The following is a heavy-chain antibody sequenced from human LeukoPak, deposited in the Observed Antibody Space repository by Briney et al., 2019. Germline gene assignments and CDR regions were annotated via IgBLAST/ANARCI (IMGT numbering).Heavy chain of an antibody. D-gene: IGHD1-26*01. V-gene: IGHV3-23*01. Sequence: GGSLRLSCVASGFTFSSYAMSWVRQAPGKGLEWVSSISDSGGRTYHADSVKGRLTISRDNSKNTLFLQMNSLRAEDTAVYYCAKDLMLGGSYAADYWGQGTLVTVSS. CDR1: GFTFSSYA. CDR2: ISDSGGRT. J-gene: IGHJ4*02. CDR3: AKDLMLGGSYAADY.